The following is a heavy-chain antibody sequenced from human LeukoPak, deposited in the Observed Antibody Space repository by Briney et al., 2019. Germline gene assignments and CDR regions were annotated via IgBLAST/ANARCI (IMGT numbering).Heavy chain of an antibody. CDR2: ISTDASST. V-gene: IGHV3-74*01. Sequence: GGSLRLSCAASGFTFSSYWMHWVRQAPGKGLVWVSRISTDASSTTYADSVKGRFAISRDNAKDTLYLQMNSLRAEDTAVYYCTGHHQAYSRTYWGQGTLVTVSS. D-gene: IGHD6-13*01. CDR3: TGHHQAYSRTY. CDR1: GFTFSSYW. J-gene: IGHJ4*02.